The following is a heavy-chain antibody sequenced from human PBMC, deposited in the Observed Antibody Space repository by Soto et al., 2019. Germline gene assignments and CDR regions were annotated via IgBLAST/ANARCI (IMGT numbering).Heavy chain of an antibody. CDR1: GGSISSGGYY. CDR2: IYYSGST. Sequence: QVQLQESGPGLVKPSQTLSLTCTVSGGSISSGGYYWSWIRQHPGKGLEWIGYIYYSGSTYYNPSLKSRVTISVDTSKDQCSLKLSSVTAADTAVYYCARTIDGFGVDPWGQGTLVAVSS. CDR3: ARTIDGFGVDP. D-gene: IGHD3-10*01. V-gene: IGHV4-31*03. J-gene: IGHJ5*02.